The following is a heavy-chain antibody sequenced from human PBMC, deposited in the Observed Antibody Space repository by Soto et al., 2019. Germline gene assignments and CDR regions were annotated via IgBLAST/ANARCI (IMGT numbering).Heavy chain of an antibody. J-gene: IGHJ6*02. CDR2: IQYNGYS. V-gene: IGHV4-59*08. Sequence: QAQSQESGPGLVKPSETLSLTCTVSGGSITNYYCSWFRQPPGKGLEWIGYIQYNGYSAYNLSLKRRVTMSMDTSKTQFSLMLESVTATDTAVYYCARHGFGSLHGLVDVWCQGTTVIVSS. D-gene: IGHD3-10*01. CDR3: ARHGFGSLHGLVDV. CDR1: GGSITNYY.